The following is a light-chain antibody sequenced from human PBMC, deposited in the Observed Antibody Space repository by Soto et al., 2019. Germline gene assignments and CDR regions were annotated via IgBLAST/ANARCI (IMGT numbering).Light chain of an antibody. CDR2: EVS. CDR1: RTDIGGYNL. CDR3: SAYSAGNSLLV. J-gene: IGLJ1*01. Sequence: QSALTQPASVSGSPGQTITISCTGTRTDIGGYNLVSWYQHHPGKAPKLLIHEVSNRPSGISNRFSGSKSDNMASLTISGLRAEDESDYYCSAYSAGNSLLVFGSGTKV. V-gene: IGLV2-14*01.